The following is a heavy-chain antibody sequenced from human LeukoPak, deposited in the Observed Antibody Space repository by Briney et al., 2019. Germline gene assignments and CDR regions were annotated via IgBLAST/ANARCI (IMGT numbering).Heavy chain of an antibody. CDR1: GFTVSTNY. D-gene: IGHD6-19*01. Sequence: GGSLRLSCAASGFTVSTNYMSWVRQAPGKGLEWVSVIYSGGITYYSDAWKDRVTIYRENSKNTLYIQLHSLRPEDPAIYYCARRHSSGSNWGQGTLVTVSS. CDR3: ARRHSSGSN. CDR2: IYSGGIT. J-gene: IGHJ4*02. V-gene: IGHV3-66*02.